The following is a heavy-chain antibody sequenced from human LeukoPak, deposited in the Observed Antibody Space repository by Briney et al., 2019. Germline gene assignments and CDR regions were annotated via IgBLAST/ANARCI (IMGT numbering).Heavy chain of an antibody. V-gene: IGHV1-2*02. Sequence: ASVKVSCKASGYTFTGYYMHWVRQAPGQGLEWMGWINPNSGGTNYAQKFQGRVTMTRDTSISTAYMELSRLRSDDTAVYYCARDLYYYDSSGYYPIYYYYYMDVWGKGTTVTVSS. CDR2: INPNSGGT. CDR3: ARDLYYYDSSGYYPIYYYYYMDV. D-gene: IGHD3-22*01. CDR1: GYTFTGYY. J-gene: IGHJ6*03.